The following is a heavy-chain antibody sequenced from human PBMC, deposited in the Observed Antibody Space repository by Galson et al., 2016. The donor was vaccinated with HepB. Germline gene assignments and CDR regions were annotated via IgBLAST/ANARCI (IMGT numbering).Heavy chain of an antibody. Sequence: LRLSCAVSGLSLNNYWMHWVRQVPGKGLVWVARIDHEGRGTSYADSVRGRFTMSRDSTKSTVYLQMDSLRAEDTAVYYCGTVFEYWGQGSRVTVSS. V-gene: IGHV3-74*01. CDR3: GTVFEY. CDR1: GLSLNNYW. J-gene: IGHJ4*02. CDR2: IDHEGRGT.